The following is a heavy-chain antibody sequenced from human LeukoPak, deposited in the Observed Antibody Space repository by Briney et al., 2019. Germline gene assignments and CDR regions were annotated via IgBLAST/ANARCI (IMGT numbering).Heavy chain of an antibody. CDR3: AKGSAYYYGSGSSPLNNWFDP. V-gene: IGHV3-30-3*01. J-gene: IGHJ5*02. CDR1: GFTFSSYA. D-gene: IGHD3-10*01. CDR2: ISYDGSNK. Sequence: GGSLRLSCAASGFTFSSYAMHWVRQAPGKGLEWVAVISYDGSNKYYADSVKGRFTISRNNFKNTLYLQVNSLTAEDTAVYYCAKGSAYYYGSGSSPLNNWFDPWGQGTLVTVSS.